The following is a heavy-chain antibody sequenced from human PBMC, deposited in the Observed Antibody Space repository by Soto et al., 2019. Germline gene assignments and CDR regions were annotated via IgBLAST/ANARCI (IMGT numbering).Heavy chain of an antibody. Sequence: LSLTCTVSGGSISSGGYYWSWIRQHPGKGLEWIGYIYYSGSTYYNPSLKSRVTISVDTSKNQFSPKLSSVTAADTAVYYCASYDSRRYYGMDVWGQGTTVTVSS. D-gene: IGHD3-22*01. CDR2: IYYSGST. CDR1: GGSISSGGYY. CDR3: ASYDSRRYYGMDV. V-gene: IGHV4-31*03. J-gene: IGHJ6*02.